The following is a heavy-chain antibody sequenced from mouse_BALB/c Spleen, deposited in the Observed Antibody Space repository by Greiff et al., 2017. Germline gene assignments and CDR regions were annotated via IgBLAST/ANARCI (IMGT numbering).Heavy chain of an antibody. Sequence: QVQLKQSGAELMKPGASVKISCKATGYTFSSYWIEWVKQRPGHGLEWIGEILPGSGSTNYNEKFKGKATFTADTSSNTAYMQLSSLTSEDSAVYYCARAMITPYYFDYWGQGTTLTVSS. J-gene: IGHJ2*01. CDR3: ARAMITPYYFDY. D-gene: IGHD2-4*01. V-gene: IGHV1-9*01. CDR2: ILPGSGST. CDR1: GYTFSSYW.